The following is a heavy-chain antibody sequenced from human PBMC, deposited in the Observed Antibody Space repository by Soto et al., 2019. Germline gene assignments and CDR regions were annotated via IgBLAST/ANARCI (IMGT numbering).Heavy chain of an antibody. D-gene: IGHD2-8*02. CDR2: ISGSGGTT. J-gene: IGHJ4*02. Sequence: GGSLRLSCAASGFTFSSYAMSWVRQAPGKGLEWVSGISGSGGTTYYADSVKGRFTISRDNSKNTLYLQMNSLRAEDTAVYYCAKTPTGSHSKFDDWGQGTLVTVAS. CDR3: AKTPTGSHSKFDD. CDR1: GFTFSSYA. V-gene: IGHV3-23*01.